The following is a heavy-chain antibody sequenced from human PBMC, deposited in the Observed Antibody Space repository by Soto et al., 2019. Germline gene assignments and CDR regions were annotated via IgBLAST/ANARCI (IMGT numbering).Heavy chain of an antibody. Sequence: GGSLRLSCAASGFAFSKYGMYWVRQAPGKGLEWVAAIWYDGSIKYYADSVKGRLTISRDNSKNTLYLQMSSLRVEDTGVYYCARDMGFSDYWGQGTQVTVSS. J-gene: IGHJ4*02. CDR2: IWYDGSIK. CDR1: GFAFSKYG. V-gene: IGHV3-33*07. CDR3: ARDMGFSDY. D-gene: IGHD3-10*01.